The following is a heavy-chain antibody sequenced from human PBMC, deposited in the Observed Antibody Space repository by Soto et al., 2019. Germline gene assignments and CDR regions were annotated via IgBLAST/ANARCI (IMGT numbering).Heavy chain of an antibody. CDR3: VRDRGAVWENYRKRAPRFDS. V-gene: IGHV4-39*07. J-gene: IGHJ4*02. CDR1: GDSISNSRFY. Sequence: SETLSLTCSVSGDSISNSRFYWAWIRQPPGEGLEWIGSIYHTGNAYYNPSLKSRVTIFVDTSKSQFSLQLISVTAADKAIYYCVRDRGAVWENYRKRAPRFDSWGQGIPVTVSS. CDR2: IYHTGNA. D-gene: IGHD3-16*02.